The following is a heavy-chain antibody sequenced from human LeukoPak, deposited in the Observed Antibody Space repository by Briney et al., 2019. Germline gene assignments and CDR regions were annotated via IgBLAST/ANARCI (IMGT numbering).Heavy chain of an antibody. D-gene: IGHD1-7*01. J-gene: IGHJ5*02. CDR3: ARAVTGTTFGWFDP. Sequence: VASVKVSCKASGYTSTSYGISWVRQAPGQGLEWMGGIIPIFGTANYAQKLQGRVTITADESTSTAYMELSSLRSEDTAVYYCARAVTGTTFGWFDPWGQGTLVTVSS. CDR1: GYTSTSYG. V-gene: IGHV1-69*13. CDR2: IIPIFGTA.